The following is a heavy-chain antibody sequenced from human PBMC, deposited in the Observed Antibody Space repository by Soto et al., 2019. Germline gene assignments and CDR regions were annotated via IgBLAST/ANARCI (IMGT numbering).Heavy chain of an antibody. J-gene: IGHJ4*02. CDR1: GGSISGYS. Sequence: QVQLQESGPGLVKPSETLSLTCTVSGGSISGYSWSWIRQPPGKGLEWIGYIFYRGSTNYNPSLKCRVTISVDTSKNQFSLKRSSVTAADTAVYYCASLVAGYSYGHFAYWGQGTLVTVSS. V-gene: IGHV4-59*01. CDR3: ASLVAGYSYGHFAY. CDR2: IFYRGST. D-gene: IGHD5-18*01.